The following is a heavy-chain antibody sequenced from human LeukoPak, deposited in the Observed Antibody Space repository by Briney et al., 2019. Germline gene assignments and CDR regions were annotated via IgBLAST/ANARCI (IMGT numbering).Heavy chain of an antibody. Sequence: GGSLRLSCAASGFTFINYSMSWVRQAPGKGLEWVSSISSSRTYIYYADSLKGRFTISRDNAKNSLYLQMNSLRAEDTAVYYCARAKSDMVRGVIYYWGQGTLVTVSS. D-gene: IGHD3-10*01. J-gene: IGHJ4*02. CDR1: GFTFINYS. CDR2: ISSSRTYI. V-gene: IGHV3-21*01. CDR3: ARAKSDMVRGVIYY.